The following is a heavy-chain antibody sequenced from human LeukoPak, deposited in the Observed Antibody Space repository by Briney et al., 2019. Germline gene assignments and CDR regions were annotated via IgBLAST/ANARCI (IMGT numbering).Heavy chain of an antibody. V-gene: IGHV3-43*02. J-gene: IGHJ6*01. D-gene: IGHD5-24*01. CDR2: ISGDGGST. CDR1: GFTFDDYA. CDR3: AKDGEMATPYFFYYGMDV. Sequence: PGGSLRLSCAASGFTFDDYAMHWVRQAPGKGLEWVSLISGDGGSTYYADSVKGRFTISRDNSKHSLYLQMNSLRTEDTALYYCAKDGEMATPYFFYYGMDVWGDGATCTVSS.